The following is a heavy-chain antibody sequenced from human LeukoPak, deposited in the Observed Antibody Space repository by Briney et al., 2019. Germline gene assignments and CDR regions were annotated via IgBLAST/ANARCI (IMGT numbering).Heavy chain of an antibody. CDR1: GFTFDTYG. V-gene: IGHV3-30*03. J-gene: IGHJ6*04. D-gene: IGHD2-2*01. CDR3: ARVHCSSTSCHGYYGMDV. Sequence: PGRSLRLSCAASGFTFDTYGMLWVRQAPGKGLEWVAVIAYDGSNKYHADSVKGRFTISRDNSKNTLYLQMNSLRAEDTAVYYCARVHCSSTSCHGYYGMDVWGKGTTVTVSS. CDR2: IAYDGSNK.